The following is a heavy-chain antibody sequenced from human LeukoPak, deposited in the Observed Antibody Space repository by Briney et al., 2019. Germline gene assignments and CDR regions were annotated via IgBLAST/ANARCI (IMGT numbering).Heavy chain of an antibody. J-gene: IGHJ3*02. D-gene: IGHD2-21*01. V-gene: IGHV3-23*01. CDR3: AKRLNSFAFDI. CDR2: FSDIA. CDR1: GFTFSSSF. Sequence: GGSLRLSCEASGFTFSSSFMSWVRQAPGKGLEWVSSFSDIAYYAGSVKGRFTISRDNAKNTLYLQMDSLRAEDTVVYYCAKRLNSFAFDIRGQGTMVTVSS.